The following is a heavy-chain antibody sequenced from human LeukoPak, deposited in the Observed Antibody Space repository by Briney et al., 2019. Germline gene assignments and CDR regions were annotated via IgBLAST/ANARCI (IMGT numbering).Heavy chain of an antibody. V-gene: IGHV1-46*01. Sequence: RASVKVSCKASGYTFTSYYMHWVRQAPGQGLEGMGIINPSGGSTSYAQKFQGRVTMTRDTSTSTVYMELSSLRSEDTAVYYCARDLTYDYDSSGYLFDYWGQGTLVTVSS. J-gene: IGHJ4*02. CDR1: GYTFTSYY. CDR2: INPSGGST. CDR3: ARDLTYDYDSSGYLFDY. D-gene: IGHD3-22*01.